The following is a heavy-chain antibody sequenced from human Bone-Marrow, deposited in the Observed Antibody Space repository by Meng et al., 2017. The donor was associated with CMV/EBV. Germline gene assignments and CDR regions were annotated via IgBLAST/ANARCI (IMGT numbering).Heavy chain of an antibody. D-gene: IGHD6-19*01. Sequence: GESLKISCAASGFTVSSNYMSWVRQAAGKGLEWVSVIYSGGSTFYADSVKGRFTISRDNSRNTVFVQMNSLRAEDTAIYYCVRFGGTGSSGWLGYGMDVWGQGTTVTVSS. CDR3: VRFGGTGSSGWLGYGMDV. V-gene: IGHV3-53*01. CDR2: IYSGGST. J-gene: IGHJ6*01. CDR1: GFTVSSNY.